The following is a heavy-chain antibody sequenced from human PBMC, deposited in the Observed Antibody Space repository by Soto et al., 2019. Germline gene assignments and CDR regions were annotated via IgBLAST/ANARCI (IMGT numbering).Heavy chain of an antibody. CDR1: GFTSSSYS. V-gene: IGHV3-21*01. CDR3: ARDPFAVVRNY. D-gene: IGHD3-3*01. CDR2: ISSSSSYI. Sequence: GGSLRLSCAASGFTSSSYSMNWVRQAPGKGLEWVSFISSSSSYIYYADSVKGRFTISRDNAKNSLYLQMNSLRAEDTAVYYCARDPFAVVRNYWGQGTLVTVSS. J-gene: IGHJ4*02.